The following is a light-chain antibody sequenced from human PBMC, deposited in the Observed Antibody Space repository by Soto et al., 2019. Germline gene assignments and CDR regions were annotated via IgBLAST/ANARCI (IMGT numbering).Light chain of an antibody. CDR1: QSVSSY. J-gene: IGKJ1*01. V-gene: IGKV3-11*01. CDR3: KPSNSSPHT. CDR2: AAS. Sequence: IVLTQSPATMSLSPGERATLSCRASQSVSSYLAWYQQKPGQAPRLLIYAASNMPTGIPARFSGSGSGTDFTLTISRLQPEDFAVYYCKPSNSSPHTFGQGTQVDIK.